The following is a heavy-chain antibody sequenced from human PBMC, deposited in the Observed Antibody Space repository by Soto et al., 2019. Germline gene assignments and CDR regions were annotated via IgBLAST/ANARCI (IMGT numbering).Heavy chain of an antibody. J-gene: IGHJ6*02. Sequence: SVKVSCKASGGTFSSYAISWVRQAPGQGLEWMGGIIPIFGTANYAQKFQGRVTITADESTSTAYMELSSLRSEDTAVYYCARGIVVVVAATLYFYYGMDVWGQGTTVTVSS. CDR3: ARGIVVVVAATLYFYYGMDV. D-gene: IGHD2-15*01. V-gene: IGHV1-69*13. CDR2: IIPIFGTA. CDR1: GGTFSSYA.